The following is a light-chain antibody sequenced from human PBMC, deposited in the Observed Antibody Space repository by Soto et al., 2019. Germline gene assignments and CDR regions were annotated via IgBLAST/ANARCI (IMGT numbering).Light chain of an antibody. CDR2: EVS. Sequence: QSALTQPPSASGSPGQSVTISCTGTSSDVGGYNYVSWYQQHPGKAPKLMIYEVSKRPSGVPDRFSGSKSGNTASLTVSGLQAEEEADYHCSSYAGSHNWVFGGGTKLTVL. V-gene: IGLV2-8*01. CDR3: SSYAGSHNWV. J-gene: IGLJ3*02. CDR1: SSDVGGYNY.